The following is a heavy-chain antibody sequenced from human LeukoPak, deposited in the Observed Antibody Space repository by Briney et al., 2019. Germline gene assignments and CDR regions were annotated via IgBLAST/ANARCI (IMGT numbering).Heavy chain of an antibody. CDR2: IRYDESTK. CDR1: GFTFSSYG. D-gene: IGHD4-23*01. Sequence: GRSLRLSCAASGFTFSSYGMHWVRQAPGKGLEWVAVIRYDESTKYYADSVKGRFTISRDTSKNTLYLQMNSLRAEDTAIYYCAKDFDGGTFDYWGQGTLVTVSS. J-gene: IGHJ4*02. V-gene: IGHV3-30*02. CDR3: AKDFDGGTFDY.